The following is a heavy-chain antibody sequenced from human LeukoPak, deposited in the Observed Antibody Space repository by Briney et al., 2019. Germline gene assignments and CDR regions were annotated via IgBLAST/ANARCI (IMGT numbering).Heavy chain of an antibody. V-gene: IGHV4-59*12. CDR2: IYYSGTPT. D-gene: IGHD1-26*01. CDR3: ARFGGKKDSNRVGATNAFDI. J-gene: IGHJ3*02. CDR1: GDSISSYY. Sequence: SETLSLTCTVSGDSISSYYWAWIRQPPGKGLEWIGYIYYSGTPTRYNPSLKSRVTISADTSTNQFSLILNSVTAADTAVYFCARFGGKKDSNRVGATNAFDIWGQGTMVTVSS.